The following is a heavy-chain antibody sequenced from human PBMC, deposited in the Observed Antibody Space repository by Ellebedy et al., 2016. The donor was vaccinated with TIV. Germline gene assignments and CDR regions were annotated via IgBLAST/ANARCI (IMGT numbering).Heavy chain of an antibody. CDR3: ARDLYSTRWYEAYYYYYYGMDV. CDR1: GYTFTSYY. V-gene: IGHV1-46*01. Sequence: AALVKVSCKASGYTFTSYYMHWVRQAPGQGLEWMGIINPSGGSTSYAQKFQGRVTMTRDTSTSTVYMELSSLRSEDTAVYYCARDLYSTRWYEAYYYYYYGMDVWGQGTTVTVSS. J-gene: IGHJ6*02. CDR2: INPSGGST. D-gene: IGHD6-13*01.